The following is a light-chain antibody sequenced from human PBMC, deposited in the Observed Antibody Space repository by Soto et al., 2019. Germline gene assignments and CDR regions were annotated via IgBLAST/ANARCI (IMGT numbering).Light chain of an antibody. CDR3: QQRSNWPPLT. CDR2: DAS. CDR1: QSVSNY. V-gene: IGKV3-11*01. J-gene: IGKJ4*01. Sequence: EMVLTHSPATLSLSPGERATLSCRASQSVSNYLAWYQQKPGQAPRLLIYDASNRATGIPARFSGSGSGTDFTLTISSLEPEDFAVYYCQQRSNWPPLTFGGGTKVEIK.